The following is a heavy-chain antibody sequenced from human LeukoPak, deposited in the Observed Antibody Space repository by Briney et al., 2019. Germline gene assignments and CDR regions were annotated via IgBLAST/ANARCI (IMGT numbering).Heavy chain of an antibody. V-gene: IGHV4-38-2*02. Sequence: SETLSLTCSVSGFSISSAYHWGWIRQPPGGRLEWIGSISHTGVTYYNPSFNSRLTISLDTSKDEFSLQLTSVTAADTAMYYCARDDIGFEDWGPGIVVTVSS. J-gene: IGHJ4*02. CDR3: ARDDIGFED. CDR2: ISHTGVT. CDR1: GFSISSAYH.